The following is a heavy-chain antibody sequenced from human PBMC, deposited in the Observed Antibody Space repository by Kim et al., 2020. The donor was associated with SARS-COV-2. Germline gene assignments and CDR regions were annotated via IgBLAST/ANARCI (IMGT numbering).Heavy chain of an antibody. D-gene: IGHD4-17*01. Sequence: GGSLRLSCAASGFTFSSYSMNWVRQAPGKGLEWVSSISSSSSYIYYADSVKGRFTISRDNAKNSLYLQMNSLRAEDTAVYYCARDQDYGDYYYGMDVWGQGTTVTVSS. CDR3: ARDQDYGDYYYGMDV. J-gene: IGHJ6*02. CDR2: ISSSSSYI. V-gene: IGHV3-21*01. CDR1: GFTFSSYS.